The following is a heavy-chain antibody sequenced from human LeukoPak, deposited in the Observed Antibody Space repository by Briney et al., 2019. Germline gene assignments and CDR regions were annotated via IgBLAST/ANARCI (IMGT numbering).Heavy chain of an antibody. V-gene: IGHV4-59*01. D-gene: IGHD1-26*01. CDR3: ARGLSGSLLYYYYYGMDV. J-gene: IGHJ6*02. Sequence: PSETLSLTCTVSGGSISSYYWSWIRQPPGKGLEWIGYIYYSGSTNYNPSLKSRVTVSVDTSKNQFSLKLSSVTAADTAVYYCARGLSGSLLYYYYYGMDVWGQGTTVTVSS. CDR1: GGSISSYY. CDR2: IYYSGST.